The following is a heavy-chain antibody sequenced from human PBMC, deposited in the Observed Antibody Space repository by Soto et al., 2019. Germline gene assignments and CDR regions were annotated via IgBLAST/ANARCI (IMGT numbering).Heavy chain of an antibody. V-gene: IGHV1-69*02. CDR3: ARVPAPRGYYYYMDV. Sequence: QVQLVQSGAEVKKPGSSVKVSCKVSGGTFSSYTISWVRQAPGQGLEWLGRIIPIVDIAHYAQKFQGRVTITADKPTSTAYMELNSLRSEDTAIYYCARVPAPRGYYYYMDVWGKGTTVTVSS. CDR2: IIPIVDIA. CDR1: GGTFSSYT. D-gene: IGHD3-10*01. J-gene: IGHJ6*03.